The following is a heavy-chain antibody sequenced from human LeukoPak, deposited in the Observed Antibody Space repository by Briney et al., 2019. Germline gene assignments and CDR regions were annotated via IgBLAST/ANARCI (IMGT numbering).Heavy chain of an antibody. D-gene: IGHD1-1*01. CDR2: INSDGSST. Sequence: GGSLRLSCAASGFTYSSYWMHWVRQAPGKGLVWVSRINSDGSSTSYADSVKGRFTISRDNAKNTLYLQMNSLRAEDTAVYYCARGEYNWNDGLFDYWGQGTLVTVSS. V-gene: IGHV3-74*01. J-gene: IGHJ4*02. CDR1: GFTYSSYW. CDR3: ARGEYNWNDGLFDY.